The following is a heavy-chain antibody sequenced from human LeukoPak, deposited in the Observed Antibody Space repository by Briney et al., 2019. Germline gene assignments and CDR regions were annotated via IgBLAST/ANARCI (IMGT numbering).Heavy chain of an antibody. CDR1: GFTFGDYA. Sequence: GRSLRLSCTASGFTFGDYAMSWFRQAPGKWLEWVGFIRSKAYGGTTEYAASVKGRFTISRDDSKSIAYLQMNSLKTEDTAVYYCTRDFTPYYGSGSYYKGTYYFDYWGQGTLVTVSS. D-gene: IGHD3-10*01. J-gene: IGHJ4*02. CDR2: IRSKAYGGTT. CDR3: TRDFTPYYGSGSYYKGTYYFDY. V-gene: IGHV3-49*03.